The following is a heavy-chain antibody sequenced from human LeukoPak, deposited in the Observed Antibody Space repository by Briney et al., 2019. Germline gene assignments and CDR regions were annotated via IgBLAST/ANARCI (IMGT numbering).Heavy chain of an antibody. CDR3: AKDRIPDGMWEVDY. J-gene: IGHJ4*02. D-gene: IGHD1-26*01. V-gene: IGHV3-74*01. CDR1: GSTFSRYW. CDR2: VKSDGSDT. Sequence: PGGSLRLSCAASGSTFSRYWMHWVRQAPGKGLVWVSRVKSDGSDTIYADSVKGRFTISRDNAKNTLYLQMDSLRAEDTALYFCAKDRIPDGMWEVDYWGQGTPVTVSS.